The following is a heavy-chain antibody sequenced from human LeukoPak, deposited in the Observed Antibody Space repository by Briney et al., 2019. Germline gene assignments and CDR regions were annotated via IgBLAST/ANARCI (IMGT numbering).Heavy chain of an antibody. D-gene: IGHD3-3*01. CDR2: IKQDGSEK. J-gene: IGHJ5*02. CDR3: ARDNPRPSGDFWSGYYRKDGWFDP. Sequence: PGGSLRLSCAASGFTFSSYWMSWVRQAPGKGLEWVANIKQDGSEKYYVDSVKGRFTISRDNAKNSLYLQMNSLRAEDTAVYYCARDNPRPSGDFWSGYYRKDGWFDPWGQGTLVTVSS. V-gene: IGHV3-7*01. CDR1: GFTFSSYW.